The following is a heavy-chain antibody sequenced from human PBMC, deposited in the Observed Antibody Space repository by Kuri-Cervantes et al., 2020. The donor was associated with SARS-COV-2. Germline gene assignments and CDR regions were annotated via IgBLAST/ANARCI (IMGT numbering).Heavy chain of an antibody. J-gene: IGHJ3*02. V-gene: IGHV3-30*03. CDR2: ISYGGNE. Sequence: GESLKISCAASGSTFSTYGMHWVRQAPGKGLEWVALISYGGNEYYADSMRGRFTISRDNSKNTLYLQLNNLRTEDTAVYYCAGFPEWELLPFDIWGQGTMVTVSS. CDR1: GSTFSTYG. CDR3: AGFPEWELLPFDI. D-gene: IGHD1-26*01.